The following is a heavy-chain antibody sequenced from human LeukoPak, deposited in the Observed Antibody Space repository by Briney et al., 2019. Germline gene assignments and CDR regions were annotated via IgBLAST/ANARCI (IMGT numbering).Heavy chain of an antibody. D-gene: IGHD6-6*01. J-gene: IGHJ3*02. CDR3: AKGAIQYASSPEAFDI. CDR1: GFTFSSYA. Sequence: GGSLRLSCAASGFTFSSYAMSWVRQAPGKGLEWVSHISHTGGDTYYADSVKGRFTISRDNSKNTLLLQMNSLGAEDTAIYYCAKGAIQYASSPEAFDIWGQGTTVTVSS. CDR2: ISHTGGDT. V-gene: IGHV3-23*01.